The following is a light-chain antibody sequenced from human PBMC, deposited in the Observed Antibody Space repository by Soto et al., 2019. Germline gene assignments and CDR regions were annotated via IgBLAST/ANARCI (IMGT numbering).Light chain of an antibody. J-gene: IGKJ4*01. CDR2: DAS. CDR3: QQRSNWPPT. CDR1: QRVSSS. Sequence: EIVLTQSPATLSLSPGERATLSCRASQRVSSSLAWYQQKPGQAPRLLIYDASNRATGIPARFSGSGSGTAFPLTISRLETEDCAVYYCQQRSNWPPTFGGGTKVEIK. V-gene: IGKV3-11*01.